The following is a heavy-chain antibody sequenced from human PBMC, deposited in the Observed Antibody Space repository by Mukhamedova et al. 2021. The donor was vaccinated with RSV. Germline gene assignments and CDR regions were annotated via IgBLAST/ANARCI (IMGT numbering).Heavy chain of an antibody. J-gene: IGHJ6*02. V-gene: IGHV3-73*01. Sequence: KANSYATAYAASVKGRFTISRDDSKNTAYLQMNSLKTEDTAVYYCTRPPLGIVGAGGVENYYYYGMDVWGQGTTVTVSS. CDR2: KANSYAT. CDR3: TRPPLGIVGAGGVENYYYYGMDV. D-gene: IGHD1-26*01.